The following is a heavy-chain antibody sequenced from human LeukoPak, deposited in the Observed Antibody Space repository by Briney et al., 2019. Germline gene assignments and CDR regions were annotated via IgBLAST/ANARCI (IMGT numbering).Heavy chain of an antibody. V-gene: IGHV4-59*01. D-gene: IGHD6-13*01. CDR2: IYYNGVT. Sequence: SETLSLTCTVSGGSIRSNYWSWIRQPPGKGLEWIGYIYYNGVTNYNPSLKSRVTISVDTSKNQFSLNLSSVTSADTAVYYCARGGHIAIPPYGFDYWGQGALLTVSS. J-gene: IGHJ4*02. CDR3: ARGGHIAIPPYGFDY. CDR1: GGSIRSNY.